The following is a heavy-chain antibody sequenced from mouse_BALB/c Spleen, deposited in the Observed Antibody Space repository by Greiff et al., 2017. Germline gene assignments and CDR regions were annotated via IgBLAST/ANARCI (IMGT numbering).Heavy chain of an antibody. CDR1: GFTFSSYA. D-gene: IGHD2-1*01. Sequence: EVKVVESGGGLVKPGGSLKLSCAASGFTFSSYAMSWVRQSPEKRLEWVAEISSGGSYTYYPDTVTGRFTISRDNAKNTLYLEMSSLRSEDTAMYYCARGWQLQPAWFAYWGQGTLVTVSA. CDR3: ARGWQLQPAWFAY. J-gene: IGHJ3*01. V-gene: IGHV5-9-4*01. CDR2: ISSGGSYT.